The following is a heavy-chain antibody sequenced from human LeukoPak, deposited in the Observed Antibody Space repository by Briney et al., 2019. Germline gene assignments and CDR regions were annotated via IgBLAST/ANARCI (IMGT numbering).Heavy chain of an antibody. J-gene: IGHJ4*02. CDR1: GGSFSGYY. CDR2: INHSGST. V-gene: IGHV4-34*01. CDR3: ARGPYPNPRV. Sequence: SETLSLTCALYGGSFSGYYWSWIRQPPGKGLEWIGEINHSGSTNYSPSLKSRVTISVDTSKNQFSLKLSSVTAADTAVYYCARGPYPNPRVWGQGTLVTVSS. D-gene: IGHD1-14*01.